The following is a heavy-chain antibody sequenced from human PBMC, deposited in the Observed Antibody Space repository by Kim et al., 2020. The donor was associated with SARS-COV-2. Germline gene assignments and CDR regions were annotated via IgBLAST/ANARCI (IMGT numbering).Heavy chain of an antibody. V-gene: IGHV3-53*01. D-gene: IGHD2-8*01. CDR1: GFTVSSNY. J-gene: IGHJ4*02. CDR2: IYSGGST. Sequence: GGSLRLSCAASGFTVSSNYMSWVRQAPGKGLEWVSVIYSGGSTYYADSVKGRFTISRDNSKNTLYLQMNSLRAEDTAVYYCASPFPNCTNGVCRDYWGQGTLVTVSS. CDR3: ASPFPNCTNGVCRDY.